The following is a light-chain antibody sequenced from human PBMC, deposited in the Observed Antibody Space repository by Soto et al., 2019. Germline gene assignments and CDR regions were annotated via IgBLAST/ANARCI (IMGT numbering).Light chain of an antibody. Sequence: EMVLTQSPATLSGSPGERVTLSCRASRSISSNLAWYQQKPGQAPRLVIYGASTRATGIPDRFSGRGSGTEFTLTINGLQSEDFATYYCQPHNNWPVVTFGGGTRVEIK. V-gene: IGKV3-15*01. J-gene: IGKJ4*01. CDR1: RSISSN. CDR2: GAS. CDR3: QPHNNWPVVT.